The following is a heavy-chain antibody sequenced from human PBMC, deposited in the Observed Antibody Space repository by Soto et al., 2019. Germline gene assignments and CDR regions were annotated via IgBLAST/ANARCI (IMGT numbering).Heavy chain of an antibody. D-gene: IGHD6-19*01. CDR2: IYYSGST. J-gene: IGHJ4*02. CDR1: GGSISSGGYY. V-gene: IGHV4-31*03. Sequence: SETLSLTCTVSGGSISSGGYYWTWIRQHPGKGLEWIGYIYYSGSTYYNPSLKSRVTISVDTSKNQFSLKLSSVTAADTAVYYCARTVAGVDFDYWGQGTLVTVSS. CDR3: ARTVAGVDFDY.